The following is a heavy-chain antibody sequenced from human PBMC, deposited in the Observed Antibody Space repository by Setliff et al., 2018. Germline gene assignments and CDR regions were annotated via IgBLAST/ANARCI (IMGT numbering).Heavy chain of an antibody. Sequence: ASVKVSCKASGYTFRNYAFAWVRQAPGQGLEWVGRISVYNGDTNYAQKFQGRVTLTTDTSTSTAYMELRSLTSDDSAFYYRARAPSVELVTIRTNSWFTYWGQGTLVTVSS. CDR3: ARAPSVELVTIRTNSWFTY. J-gene: IGHJ4*02. V-gene: IGHV1-18*01. CDR2: ISVYNGDT. D-gene: IGHD5-18*01. CDR1: GYTFRNYA.